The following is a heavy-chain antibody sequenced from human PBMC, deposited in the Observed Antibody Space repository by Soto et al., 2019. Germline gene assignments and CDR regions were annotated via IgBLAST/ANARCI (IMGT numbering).Heavy chain of an antibody. CDR1: GGTFSSYA. CDR2: VIPIFGTA. Sequence: SVKVSCKASGGTFSSYAISWVRQAPGQGLEWMGGVIPIFGTANYAQKFQGRVTITADESTSTAYMELSSLRSEDTAVYYCARVRISHDYVWGSYRSKTYYYYYYGMDVWGQGTTVTVSS. J-gene: IGHJ6*02. CDR3: ARVRISHDYVWGSYRSKTYYYYYYGMDV. V-gene: IGHV1-69*13. D-gene: IGHD3-16*02.